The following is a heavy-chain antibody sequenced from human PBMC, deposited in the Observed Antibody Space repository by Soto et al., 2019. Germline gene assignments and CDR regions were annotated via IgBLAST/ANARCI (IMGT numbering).Heavy chain of an antibody. V-gene: IGHV3-23*01. Sequence: PGGSLRLSCAASGFSFGSYALSWVRQAPGKGLEWISSISDPGTSTYYANSVKGRFSMSRDNSKNTLFLQMNRLRADDTAVYFCAKSLVTPSDAFDLWGRGXLVTV. CDR2: ISDPGTST. J-gene: IGHJ3*01. D-gene: IGHD2-21*02. CDR1: GFSFGSYA. CDR3: AKSLVTPSDAFDL.